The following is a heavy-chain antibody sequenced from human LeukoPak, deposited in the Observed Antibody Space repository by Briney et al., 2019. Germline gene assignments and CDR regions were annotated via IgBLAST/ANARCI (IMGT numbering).Heavy chain of an antibody. D-gene: IGHD3-10*01. Sequence: SETLSLTCTVSGDSISSSRDYWDWIRQPPGKGLEWIGIISNSGSTYYNPSLKSRVTISEDTSKNQFSLKLTSVTAADTAVYYCARQVRGVTFPWGQGTLVIVSS. J-gene: IGHJ5*02. CDR1: GDSISSSRDY. V-gene: IGHV4-39*01. CDR2: ISNSGST. CDR3: ARQVRGVTFP.